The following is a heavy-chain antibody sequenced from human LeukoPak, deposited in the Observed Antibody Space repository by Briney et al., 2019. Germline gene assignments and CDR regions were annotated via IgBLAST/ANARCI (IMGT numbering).Heavy chain of an antibody. V-gene: IGHV4-30-4*01. Sequence: SETLSLTCTVSGVSISSGDYYWSWIRQPPGKGLEWIGYIYYSGSTYYNPSLKSRVTISVDTSKNQFSLKLSSVTAADTAVYYCASCRYFDWLLSPWFDYWGQGTLVTVSS. J-gene: IGHJ4*02. CDR3: ASCRYFDWLLSPWFDY. CDR2: IYYSGST. D-gene: IGHD3-9*01. CDR1: GVSISSGDYY.